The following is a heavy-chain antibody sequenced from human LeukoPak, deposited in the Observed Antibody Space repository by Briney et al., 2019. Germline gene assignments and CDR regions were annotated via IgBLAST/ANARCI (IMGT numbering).Heavy chain of an antibody. Sequence: GGSLRLSCAASGFTFSDYYMSWIRQAPGKGLEWVSYISSTGSTKYYADSVKGRSTISRDNAKNSLYLQVNSLAADDTAVYYCARGRARATPSFDYWGQGTLVTVSS. CDR2: ISSTGSTK. CDR3: ARGRARATPSFDY. J-gene: IGHJ4*02. CDR1: GFTFSDYY. V-gene: IGHV3-11*01.